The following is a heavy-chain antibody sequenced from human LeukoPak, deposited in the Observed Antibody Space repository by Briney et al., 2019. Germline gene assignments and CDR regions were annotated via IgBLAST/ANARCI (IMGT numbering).Heavy chain of an antibody. CDR2: MYHSGDT. CDR1: GYSVSSGYY. D-gene: IGHD2-2*01. V-gene: IGHV4-38-2*02. J-gene: IGHJ5*02. Sequence: PSETLSLTCTVSGYSVSSGYYWGWIRQPPGKGLEWIGSMYHSGDTYYNPSLKSRVTISVDTSKNQLSLKLSSVTAADTAGYYCARSKTHLSTSWYGTWFDPWGQGTLVTVSS. CDR3: ARSKTHLSTSWYGTWFDP.